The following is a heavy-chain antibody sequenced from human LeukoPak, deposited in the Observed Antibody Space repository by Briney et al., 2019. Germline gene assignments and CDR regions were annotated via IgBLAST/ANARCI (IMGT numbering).Heavy chain of an antibody. CDR3: ARDPIAAARWFDP. CDR2: MNPKSGGT. J-gene: IGHJ5*02. V-gene: IGHV1-2*02. D-gene: IGHD6-13*01. CDR1: GYTFTGYY. Sequence: ASVKVSCKASGYTFTGYYVHWVRQAPGQGLEWMGWMNPKSGGTNYAQKFEARVTMNRDTSISTAYMELSRLRFDDTAVYYCARDPIAAARWFDPWGQGTLVTVSS.